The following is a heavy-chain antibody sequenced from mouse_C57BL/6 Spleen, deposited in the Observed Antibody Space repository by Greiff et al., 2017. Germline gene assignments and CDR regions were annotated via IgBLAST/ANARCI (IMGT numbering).Heavy chain of an antibody. CDR3: ARGHDSSFAY. D-gene: IGHD2-2*01. J-gene: IGHJ3*01. Sequence: QVQLQQPGAELVRPGSSVKLSCKASGYTFTSYWMHWVKQRPIQGLEWIGNIDPSDSETHYNQKFKDKATLTVDKSSSTAYMKLSSLTSEDSAVYYCARGHDSSFAYWGQWTLVTVSA. V-gene: IGHV1-52*01. CDR2: IDPSDSET. CDR1: GYTFTSYW.